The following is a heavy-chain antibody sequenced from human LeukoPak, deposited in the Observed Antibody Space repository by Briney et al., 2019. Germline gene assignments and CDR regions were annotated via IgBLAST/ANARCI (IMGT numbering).Heavy chain of an antibody. V-gene: IGHV4-39*07. CDR3: YCSGGD. J-gene: IGHJ4*02. D-gene: IGHD2-15*01. Sequence: PSETLSLTCTVSGGSISSSTYYWGWIRQPPGKGLEWIGSIYYTGSTYYNPSLKSRVTISVDTSKNQFSLKLSSVTAADTAVYYCYCSGGDWGQGTLVTVSS. CDR1: GGSISSSTYY. CDR2: IYYTGST.